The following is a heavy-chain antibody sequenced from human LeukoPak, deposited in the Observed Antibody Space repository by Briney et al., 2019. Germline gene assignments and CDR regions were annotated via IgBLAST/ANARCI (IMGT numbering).Heavy chain of an antibody. Sequence: SETLSLTCSVSGGSISGRRYYWGWIRQPPGRGLEWIGSIHYDGATYYNPSLKSRVTISVDTSKNQFSLKLSSVTAADTAVYYCARGQGRLITMVRGVITTSDYWGQGTLVTVSS. CDR3: ARGQGRLITMVRGVITTSDY. D-gene: IGHD3-10*01. V-gene: IGHV4-39*07. CDR1: GGSISGRRYY. J-gene: IGHJ4*02. CDR2: IHYDGAT.